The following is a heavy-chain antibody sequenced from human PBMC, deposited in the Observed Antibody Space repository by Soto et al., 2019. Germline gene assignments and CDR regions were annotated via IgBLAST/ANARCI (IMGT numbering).Heavy chain of an antibody. D-gene: IGHD3-16*02. V-gene: IGHV4-61*01. CDR3: ARDVRLRLGELSTEFFDY. CDR1: GGSVSSGSYY. Sequence: PSETLSLTCTVSGGSVSSGSYYWSWIRQPPGKGLEWIGYIYYSGSTNYNPSLKSRVTISVDTSKNQFSLKLSSVTAADTAVYYCARDVRLRLGELSTEFFDYWGQGTLVTVSS. CDR2: IYYSGST. J-gene: IGHJ4*02.